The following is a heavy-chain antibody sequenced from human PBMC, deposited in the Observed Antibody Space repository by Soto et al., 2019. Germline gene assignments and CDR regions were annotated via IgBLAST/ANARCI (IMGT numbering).Heavy chain of an antibody. CDR3: ARAVAVAADFDH. Sequence: QVQLVQSGAEEKKPGASVKVSCKASGYTFTGYAMHWVRQAPGQRLEWMGWINAGNGNTKYSQKFQGRVTITRDTSASTASMELRSLRPEATAVYYGARAVAVAADFDHWGQGTLVTVSP. CDR2: INAGNGNT. V-gene: IGHV1-3*05. D-gene: IGHD6-19*01. CDR1: GYTFTGYA. J-gene: IGHJ4*02.